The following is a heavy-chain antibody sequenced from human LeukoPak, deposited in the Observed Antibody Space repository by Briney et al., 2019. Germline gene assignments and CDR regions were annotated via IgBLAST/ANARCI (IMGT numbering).Heavy chain of an antibody. J-gene: IGHJ4*02. D-gene: IGHD2-21*02. CDR3: ATSVVPATPFDY. CDR1: GFTFSDHY. V-gene: IGHV3-72*01. CDR2: TRNKANSYTT. Sequence: GGSLRLSCAASGFTFSDHYMDWVRRAPGKGLEWVGRTRNKANSYTTEYAASVEGRFTISRDDSKNSMFLHMNSLKTEDTAMYYCATSVVPATPFDYWGQGTLVTVSS.